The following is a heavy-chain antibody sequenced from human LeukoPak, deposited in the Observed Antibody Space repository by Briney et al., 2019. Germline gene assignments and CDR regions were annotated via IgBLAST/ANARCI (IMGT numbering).Heavy chain of an antibody. CDR1: GFTFSSYE. CDR3: AKDRRLRRPY. J-gene: IGHJ4*02. CDR2: ISTSDTTT. Sequence: GGSLRLSCAASGFTFSSYEMSWVRQAPGKGLEWVSYISTSDTTTYYADSVKGRFTISRDNAKNSLYLQMNSLRAEDTAVYYCAKDRRLRRPYWGQGTLVTVSS. D-gene: IGHD6-25*01. V-gene: IGHV3-48*03.